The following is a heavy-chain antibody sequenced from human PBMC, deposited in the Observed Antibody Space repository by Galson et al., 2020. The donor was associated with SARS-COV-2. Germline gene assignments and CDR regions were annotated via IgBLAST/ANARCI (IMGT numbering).Heavy chain of an antibody. J-gene: IGHJ5*02. CDR2: INPNSGGT. CDR1: GYTFTGYY. V-gene: IGHV1-2*06. CDR3: ARDIGFGELLNWFDP. Sequence: ASVTVSCKASGYTFTGYYMHWVRQAPGQGLEWMGRINPNSGGTNYAQKFQGRVTMTRDTSISTAYMELSRLRSDDTAVYYCARDIGFGELLNWFDPGGQGTLVTVSS. D-gene: IGHD3-10*01.